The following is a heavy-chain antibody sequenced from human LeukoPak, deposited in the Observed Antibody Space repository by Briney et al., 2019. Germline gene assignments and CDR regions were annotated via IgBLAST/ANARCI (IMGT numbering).Heavy chain of an antibody. J-gene: IGHJ4*02. Sequence: SETLTLTCTVSGASIVSYYWNWVRQPPGKGLQWLGYIYYSGTTNYNTSLKSRVTISIDTSKNQFSLELSSVTAADTAVYYCARDGYSGYGPNIYFDYWGQGTLVTVSS. CDR2: IYYSGTT. CDR1: GASIVSYY. D-gene: IGHD5-12*01. CDR3: ARDGYSGYGPNIYFDY. V-gene: IGHV4-59*01.